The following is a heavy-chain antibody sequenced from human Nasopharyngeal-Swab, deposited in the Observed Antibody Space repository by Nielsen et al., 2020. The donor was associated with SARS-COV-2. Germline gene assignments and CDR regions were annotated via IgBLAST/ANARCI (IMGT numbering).Heavy chain of an antibody. V-gene: IGHV3-48*03. J-gene: IGHJ4*02. CDR3: ASDFWSENRVD. CDR2: ISSSGSTI. CDR1: GFTFSSYE. Sequence: GGSLRLSCAASGFTFSSYEMNWVRQAPGKGLEWVSYISSSGSTIYYADSVKGRFTISGDNAKNSLYLQMNSLRAEDTAVYYCASDFWSENRVDWGQGTLVTVSS. D-gene: IGHD3-3*01.